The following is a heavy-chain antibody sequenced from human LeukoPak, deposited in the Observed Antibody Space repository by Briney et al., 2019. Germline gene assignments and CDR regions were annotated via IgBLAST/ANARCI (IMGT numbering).Heavy chain of an antibody. V-gene: IGHV3-33*01. Sequence: GRSLRLSCAASGFTFSSYGMHWVRQAPGKGLEWVAVIWYDGSSKYYADSVKGRLTISRDNSKSTLYLQMNSLRAEDTAVYYCAREEEGPFDYWGQGTLVTVSS. CDR1: GFTFSSYG. J-gene: IGHJ4*02. CDR3: AREEEGPFDY. CDR2: IWYDGSSK.